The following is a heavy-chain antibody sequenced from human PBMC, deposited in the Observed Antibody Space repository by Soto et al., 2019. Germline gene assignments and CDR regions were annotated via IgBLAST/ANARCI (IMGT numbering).Heavy chain of an antibody. Sequence: PGGSLRLSCAASGFTFSYYGMHWVRQAPGKGLEWVAVISYDGSNKYYADSVKGRFTISRDKSKNRLYLQMNSLRAEDTAVFYCAKDRRPHEYCSGGSCYNGFAYWSQGTLVTVSS. CDR2: ISYDGSNK. CDR1: GFTFSYYG. D-gene: IGHD2-15*01. CDR3: AKDRRPHEYCSGGSCYNGFAY. V-gene: IGHV3-30*18. J-gene: IGHJ4*02.